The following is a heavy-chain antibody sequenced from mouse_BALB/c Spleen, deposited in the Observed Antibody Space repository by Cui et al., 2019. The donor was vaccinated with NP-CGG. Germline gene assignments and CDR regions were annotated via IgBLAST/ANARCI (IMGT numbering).Heavy chain of an antibody. D-gene: IGHD1-1*01. CDR2: IDPNSGGT. V-gene: IGHV1-72*01. Sequence: QLPRQQPGTELVTPRPSVKLSCKASGYTFTSYWMHWVKQRPGRGLEWIGRIDPNSGGTKYNEKFKSKATLTVDKPSSTAYMQLSSLISEDSAVYYCARYDYYGSSYFDYWGQGTTLTVSS. CDR1: GYTFTSYW. J-gene: IGHJ2*01. CDR3: ARYDYYGSSYFDY.